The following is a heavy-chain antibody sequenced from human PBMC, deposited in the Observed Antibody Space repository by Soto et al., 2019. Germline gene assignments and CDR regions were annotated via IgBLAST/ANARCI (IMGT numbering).Heavy chain of an antibody. J-gene: IGHJ6*02. V-gene: IGHV4-34*01. CDR1: GGSFSGYY. CDR2: INHSGST. Sequence: SETLSLTCAVYGGSFSGYYWSWIRQPPGKGLEWIGEINHSGSTNYNPSLKSRVTISVDTSKNQFSLKLSSVTAADTAVYYCARGLIVVVPAALTQNYYYYGMDVWGQGTTVTVSS. CDR3: ARGLIVVVPAALTQNYYYYGMDV. D-gene: IGHD2-2*01.